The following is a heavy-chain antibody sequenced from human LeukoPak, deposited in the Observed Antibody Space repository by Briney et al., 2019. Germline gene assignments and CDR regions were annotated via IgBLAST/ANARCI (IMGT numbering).Heavy chain of an antibody. J-gene: IGHJ4*02. CDR1: GGSISSSSYY. D-gene: IGHD3-3*01. CDR3: ARRGVGTIFGVVVYYFDY. Sequence: SETLSLTCTVSGGSISSSSYYWGWIRQPPGEGLEWIGYIYYSGSTYYNPSLKSRVAISVDTSKNQFSLKLSSVTAADTAVYYCARRGVGTIFGVVVYYFDYWGQGTLVTVSS. CDR2: IYYSGST. V-gene: IGHV4-39*01.